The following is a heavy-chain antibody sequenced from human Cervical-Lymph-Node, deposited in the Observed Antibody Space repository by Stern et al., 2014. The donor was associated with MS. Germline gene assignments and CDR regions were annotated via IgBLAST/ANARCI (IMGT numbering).Heavy chain of an antibody. CDR2: IYPSDSDT. CDR1: GYSFTNYW. CDR3: ARGAPPEN. D-gene: IGHD1-26*01. J-gene: IGHJ4*02. Sequence: VQLVQSGAKVKKPGESLKISCKTAGYSFTNYWIGWVRQMPGKGLEWMGIIYPSDSDTRYSPSFQGQVIISADKSIGTAYLQWRSLKASDSGIYYCARGAPPENWGQGTLVTVSS. V-gene: IGHV5-51*03.